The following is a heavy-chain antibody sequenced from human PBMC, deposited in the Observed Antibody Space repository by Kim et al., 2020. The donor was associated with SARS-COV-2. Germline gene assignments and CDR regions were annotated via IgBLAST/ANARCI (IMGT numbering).Heavy chain of an antibody. D-gene: IGHD3-10*01. V-gene: IGHV3-21*01. J-gene: IGHJ3*02. Sequence: DSVKGRVTVSRDNAKNCMYLQMNSLRAEDTALYYCARVLNYGSGSIGPFDIWGQGTMVTVSS. CDR3: ARVLNYGSGSIGPFDI.